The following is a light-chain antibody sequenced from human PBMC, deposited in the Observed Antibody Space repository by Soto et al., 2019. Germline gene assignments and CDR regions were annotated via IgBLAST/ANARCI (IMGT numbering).Light chain of an antibody. V-gene: IGKV3-20*01. CDR1: HTAVSSS. Sequence: EIVLTESPPTLSLSPAERGTLFSSTTHTAVSSSFAWYQQTPGQAPRLLIYAASSRATGIPDRFSGSGSGTDFSLTISRLEAEDFAVYYCQQYGSSPRTFGQGTKVDIK. CDR3: QQYGSSPRT. CDR2: AAS. J-gene: IGKJ1*01.